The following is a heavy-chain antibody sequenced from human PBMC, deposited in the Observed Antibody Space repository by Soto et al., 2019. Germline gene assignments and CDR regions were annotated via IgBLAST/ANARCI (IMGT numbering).Heavy chain of an antibody. D-gene: IGHD3-16*02. CDR2: IYYIGST. Sequence: SETLSLTCTVSGDSITNSNYYWGWFRQPPGRGLEWIASIYYIGSTYYNPSLKSRVTISVDTSNNQFSLNLNSVTASDTAVYYCAGRNSLASVSLNFRELSNYKWIDPWGPGTLVTVSS. CDR3: AGRNSLASVSLNFRELSNYKWIDP. J-gene: IGHJ5*02. CDR1: GDSITNSNYY. V-gene: IGHV4-39*01.